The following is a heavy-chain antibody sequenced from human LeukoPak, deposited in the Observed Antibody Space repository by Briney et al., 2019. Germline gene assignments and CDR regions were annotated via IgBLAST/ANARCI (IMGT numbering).Heavy chain of an antibody. CDR1: GGSISSGDYY. J-gene: IGHJ6*03. Sequence: SETLSLTCTVSGGSISSGDYYWSWIRQPPGKGLEWIGYIYYSGSTYYNPSLKSRVTMSVDTSKNQFSLKLSSVTAADTAVYYCARSGSYYYMDVWGKGTTVTVSS. CDR3: ARSGSYYYMDV. V-gene: IGHV4-30-4*01. D-gene: IGHD1-26*01. CDR2: IYYSGST.